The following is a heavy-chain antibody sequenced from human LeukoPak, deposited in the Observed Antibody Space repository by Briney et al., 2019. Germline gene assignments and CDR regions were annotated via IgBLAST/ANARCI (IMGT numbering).Heavy chain of an antibody. D-gene: IGHD3-22*01. Sequence: ASVKVSCKASGYTFTGYYMHWVRQAPGQGLEWMGWINPNSGGTNYAQKFQGWVTMTRDTSISTAYMELSRLRSDDTAVYYCARDQHYYDSSAPFDYWGQGTLVTVSS. CDR1: GYTFTGYY. CDR2: INPNSGGT. V-gene: IGHV1-2*04. J-gene: IGHJ4*02. CDR3: ARDQHYYDSSAPFDY.